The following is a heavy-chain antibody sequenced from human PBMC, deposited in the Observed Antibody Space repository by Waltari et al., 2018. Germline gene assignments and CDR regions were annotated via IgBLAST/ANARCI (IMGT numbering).Heavy chain of an antibody. Sequence: QVQLVESGGGVVQPGGSLRLSCAASGFAFSGYGMHWVRQAPGKGLEWVAFRRYDETDKFYRNSVRGRFTISRDNSKNTLFLQMDSLRAEDAAMYYCAKDRTGSYYGGFDSWGQGTLVTVSS. CDR3: AKDRTGSYYGGFDS. J-gene: IGHJ4*02. CDR2: RRYDETDK. CDR1: GFAFSGYG. D-gene: IGHD1-26*01. V-gene: IGHV3-30*02.